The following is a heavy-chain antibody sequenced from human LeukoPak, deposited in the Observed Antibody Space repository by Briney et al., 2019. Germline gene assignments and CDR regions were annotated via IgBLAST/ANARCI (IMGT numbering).Heavy chain of an antibody. Sequence: GGSLRLSCAASGFTVSSNYMSWVRQAPGKGLEWVSVIYSGDSTYYADSVKGRFTISRDNSKNTLYLQMNSLRAEDTAMYYCARRATTERGHSYGLDFWGQGTLVTVSS. J-gene: IGHJ4*02. CDR3: ARRATTERGHSYGLDF. D-gene: IGHD5-18*01. CDR1: GFTVSSNY. CDR2: IYSGDST. V-gene: IGHV3-53*01.